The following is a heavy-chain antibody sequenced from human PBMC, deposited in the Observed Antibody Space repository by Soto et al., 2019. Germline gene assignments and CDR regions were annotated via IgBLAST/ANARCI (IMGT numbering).Heavy chain of an antibody. J-gene: IGHJ5*02. Sequence: SVKVSCKASGGTFSSYAISWVRQAPGQGLEWMGGIIPIFGTANYAQKFQGRVTITADESTSTAYMELSSLRSEDTAVYYCARDPGMSNSSSCPNDWFVPWGQGTLVTVSS. CDR1: GGTFSSYA. D-gene: IGHD6-13*01. V-gene: IGHV1-69*13. CDR2: IIPIFGTA. CDR3: ARDPGMSNSSSCPNDWFVP.